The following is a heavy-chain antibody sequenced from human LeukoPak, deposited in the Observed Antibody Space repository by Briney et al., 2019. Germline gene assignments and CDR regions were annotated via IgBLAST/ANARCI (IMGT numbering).Heavy chain of an antibody. V-gene: IGHV3-20*04. CDR1: GFTFDDYG. D-gene: IGHD5-12*01. J-gene: IGHJ4*02. CDR3: ASLPEDGGYDGQ. Sequence: GRSLRLSCAASGFTFDDYGMSWVRQAPGKGLEWVSGINWNGGSTGYADSVKGRFTISRDNAKNSLYLQMNSLRAEDTALYYCASLPEDGGYDGQWGQRTLVTVSS. CDR2: INWNGGST.